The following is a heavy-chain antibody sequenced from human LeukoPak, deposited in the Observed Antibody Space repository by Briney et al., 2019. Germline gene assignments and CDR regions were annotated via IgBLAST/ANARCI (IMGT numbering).Heavy chain of an antibody. J-gene: IGHJ4*02. V-gene: IGHV3-30*18. Sequence: GRSLRLSCAASGFTFSSYGMHWVRQAPGKGLEWVAVISYDGSNKYYADSVKGRFTISRDNSKNTLYLQMNSLRAEDTAVYYCAKDLKWLRLGGGFDYWGQGTLVTVSS. D-gene: IGHD5-12*01. CDR3: AKDLKWLRLGGGFDY. CDR1: GFTFSSYG. CDR2: ISYDGSNK.